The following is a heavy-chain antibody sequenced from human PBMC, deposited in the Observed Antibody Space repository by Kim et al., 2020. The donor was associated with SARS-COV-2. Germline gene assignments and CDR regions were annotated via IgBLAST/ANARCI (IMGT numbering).Heavy chain of an antibody. CDR3: VPEYSSSWTAFDY. Sequence: GGSLRLSCAASGFTFSSYGMHWVRQAPGKGLEWVAVIWYDGSNKYYADSVKGRFTISRDNSKNTLYLQMNSLRAEDTAVYYCVPEYSSSWTAFDYWGQGTLVTVSS. CDR2: IWYDGSNK. J-gene: IGHJ4*02. CDR1: GFTFSSYG. V-gene: IGHV3-33*01. D-gene: IGHD6-13*01.